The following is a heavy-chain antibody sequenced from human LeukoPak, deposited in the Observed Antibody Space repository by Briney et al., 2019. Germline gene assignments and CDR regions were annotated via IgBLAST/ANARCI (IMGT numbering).Heavy chain of an antibody. CDR1: GFTFSVYF. Sequence: GGSLRLSCAASGFTFSVYFMGWVRQAPGKGLEWVSSISDSGSVTYYMDSVRGRFTISRDNSKNTLYLQMNSLRAEDTAVYYCTGPGYGSPISNFDYWGQGTLVIVSS. CDR2: ISDSGSVT. J-gene: IGHJ4*02. D-gene: IGHD2-2*01. CDR3: TGPGYGSPISNFDY. V-gene: IGHV3-23*01.